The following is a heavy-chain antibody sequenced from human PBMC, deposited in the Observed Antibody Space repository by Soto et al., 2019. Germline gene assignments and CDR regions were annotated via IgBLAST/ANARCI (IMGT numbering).Heavy chain of an antibody. Sequence: QVQLVQSGAEVKKPGASVKVSCKASGYTFTSYYMHWVRQAPGQGLEWMGIINPSGGSTSYAQKFQGRVTMTRDTSTSTVYMELSSLRSEDTAVYYCASSIVVVPAAHRRALDYWGQGTLVTVSS. V-gene: IGHV1-46*03. J-gene: IGHJ4*02. CDR3: ASSIVVVPAAHRRALDY. CDR2: INPSGGST. CDR1: GYTFTSYY. D-gene: IGHD2-2*01.